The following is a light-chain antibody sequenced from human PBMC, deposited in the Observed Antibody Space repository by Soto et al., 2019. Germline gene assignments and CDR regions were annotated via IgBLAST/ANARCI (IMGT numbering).Light chain of an antibody. V-gene: IGKV3-15*01. Sequence: EVVMTQSPATLSVSPGGGVTLSCRASESVYRTLAWYQQRPGQPPRLLIFHASTRATGVPARFTGSGSGTEFTLTISSLQSEDFGVYDCQQFNKWPPFTLGTGTKVDFQ. CDR3: QQFNKWPPFT. CDR1: ESVYRT. CDR2: HAS. J-gene: IGKJ3*01.